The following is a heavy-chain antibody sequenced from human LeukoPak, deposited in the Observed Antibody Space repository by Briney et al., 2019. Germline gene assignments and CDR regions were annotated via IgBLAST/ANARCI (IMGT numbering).Heavy chain of an antibody. CDR3: ATSSGWYPKYFDY. V-gene: IGHV3-23*01. CDR2: ISGSGGDT. CDR1: GFTFSSYP. D-gene: IGHD6-19*01. Sequence: PGGSLRLSCAASGFTFSSYPMSWVRQAPGKGLEWVSAISGSGGDTYYADSVKGRFTISRDNSKNTLYLQMNSLRAEDTALYYCATSSGWYPKYFDYWGQGTLVTVS. J-gene: IGHJ4*02.